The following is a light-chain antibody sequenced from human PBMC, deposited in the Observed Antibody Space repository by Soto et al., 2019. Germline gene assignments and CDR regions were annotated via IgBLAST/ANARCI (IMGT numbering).Light chain of an antibody. CDR2: AAS. V-gene: IGKV1-39*01. Sequence: DIQMTQSPSSLSASVGDRVSITCRASQSINTRLNWFQQKPGEAPELLIYAASTLHSGVPSRFSGSGSGTDFTLTISSLQPEDFATYYCQQSYNHPVTFGQGTRLDI. J-gene: IGKJ5*01. CDR3: QQSYNHPVT. CDR1: QSINTR.